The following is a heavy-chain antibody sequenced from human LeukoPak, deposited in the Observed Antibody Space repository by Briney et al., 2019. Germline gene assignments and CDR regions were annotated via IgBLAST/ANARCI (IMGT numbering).Heavy chain of an antibody. D-gene: IGHD5-18*01. J-gene: IGHJ6*03. Sequence: PSETLSLTCTVSGGSISSYYWSWIRQPPGKGLEWIGYIYYSGSTNYNPSLKSRVTISVDTSKNQFSLKLSSVTAADTPVYYCARGGERGYSYGLYYYYMDVWGKGTTVTVSS. CDR3: ARGGERGYSYGLYYYYMDV. CDR1: GGSISSYY. CDR2: IYYSGST. V-gene: IGHV4-59*01.